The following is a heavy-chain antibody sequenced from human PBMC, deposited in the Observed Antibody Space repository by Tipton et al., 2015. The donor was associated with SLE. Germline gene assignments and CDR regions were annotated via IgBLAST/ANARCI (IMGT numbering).Heavy chain of an antibody. CDR2: ITGGSNT. D-gene: IGHD2-2*02. CDR1: GFRFSSYA. CDR3: AKFIGYTSALFDV. V-gene: IGHV3-23*01. Sequence: SLRLSCAASGFRFSSYAMTWVRQAPGKGLERVSTITGGSNTYYADSVKGRFTISRGNSKNTLFLQMESLRAEDTALYHCAKFIGYTSALFDVWGRGTPVTVSS. J-gene: IGHJ2*01.